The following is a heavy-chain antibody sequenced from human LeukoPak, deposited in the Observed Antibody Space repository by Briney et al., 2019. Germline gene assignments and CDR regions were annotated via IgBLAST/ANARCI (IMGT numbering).Heavy chain of an antibody. J-gene: IGHJ4*02. D-gene: IGHD6-13*01. Sequence: QPGGSLRLSCAASGFSFSTYTMNWVRQAPGKGLDWVSYISSSSSTIYYADSVKGRFTISRDNANNSLYLQMNSLRDEDTAVYYCARARRYRSSWYHDHWGQGSLVTVSS. CDR1: GFSFSTYT. CDR3: ARARRYRSSWYHDH. V-gene: IGHV3-48*02. CDR2: ISSSSSTI.